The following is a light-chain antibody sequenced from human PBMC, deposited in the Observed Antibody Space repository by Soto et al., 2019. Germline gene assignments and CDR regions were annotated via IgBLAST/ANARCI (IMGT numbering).Light chain of an antibody. CDR3: QQSYSTPPT. V-gene: IGKV1-39*01. CDR1: QSIGSC. J-gene: IGKJ1*01. Sequence: DSQMSQSPSSLSASVGDRVTSTCRASQSIGSCLNWYQQKPGKAPKLQIYAASSLQSGVPSRFSGSGSGTDFTLTISSLLPEDFATYHCQQSYSTPPTFGQGTKVEIK. CDR2: AAS.